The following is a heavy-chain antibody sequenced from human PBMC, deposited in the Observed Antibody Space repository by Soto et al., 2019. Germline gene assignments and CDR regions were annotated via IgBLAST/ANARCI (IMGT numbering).Heavy chain of an antibody. CDR1: GFTFSSYA. CDR2: ISGSGGST. D-gene: IGHD6-6*01. Sequence: PGGSLRLSCAASGFTFSSYAMSWVRQAPGKGLEWVSAISGSGGSTYYADSVKGRFTISRDNSKNTLYLQMNSLRAEDTALYYCAKVPEAARILYYFDYWGQGTLVTVSS. V-gene: IGHV3-23*01. J-gene: IGHJ4*02. CDR3: AKVPEAARILYYFDY.